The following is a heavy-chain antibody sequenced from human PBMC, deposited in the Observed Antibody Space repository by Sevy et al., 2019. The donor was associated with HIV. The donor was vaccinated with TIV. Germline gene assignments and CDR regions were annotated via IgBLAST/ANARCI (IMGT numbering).Heavy chain of an antibody. J-gene: IGHJ4*02. D-gene: IGHD3-10*01. Sequence: SLTCTVSGGSISSYYWSWIRQPPGKGLEWIGYIYYSGSTNYNPSLKSRVTISVDTSKNQFSLKLSSVTAADTAVYYCARAFRGFDYWGQGSLVTVSS. CDR1: GGSISSYY. CDR2: IYYSGST. V-gene: IGHV4-59*01. CDR3: ARAFRGFDY.